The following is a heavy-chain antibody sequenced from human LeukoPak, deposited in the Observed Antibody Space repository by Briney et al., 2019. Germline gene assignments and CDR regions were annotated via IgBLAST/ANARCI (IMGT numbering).Heavy chain of an antibody. J-gene: IGHJ4*02. CDR1: GFTFSSYE. Sequence: GGSLRLSCAASGFTFSSYEMHWVRQPPGKGLEWVSYISSSDSTIYYADPVKGRFTISRDNAKNSLYLQMNSLRAEDTAVYYCARDYGGSSPFDYWGQGTLVTVSS. D-gene: IGHD4-23*01. CDR3: ARDYGGSSPFDY. V-gene: IGHV3-48*03. CDR2: ISSSDSTI.